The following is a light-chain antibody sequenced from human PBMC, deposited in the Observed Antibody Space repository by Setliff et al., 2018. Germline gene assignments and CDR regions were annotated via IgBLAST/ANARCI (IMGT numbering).Light chain of an antibody. V-gene: IGLV2-14*03. Sequence: QSALTQPASVSGSPGQSITISCTGTSSDIGGYDYVSWYQQHPGKVPKLMICDVSNRPSGVSDRFSGSKSGNTASLTISGLQAEDEATYYCNSYTHRTTLAVFGGGTKVTVL. CDR2: DVS. CDR1: SSDIGGYDY. CDR3: NSYTHRTTLAV. J-gene: IGLJ3*02.